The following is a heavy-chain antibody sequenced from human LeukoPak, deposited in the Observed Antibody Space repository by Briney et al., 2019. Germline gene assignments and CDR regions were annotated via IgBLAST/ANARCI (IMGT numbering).Heavy chain of an antibody. V-gene: IGHV3-7*01. CDR1: GFTFSTYW. CDR3: AAQLARGVDY. J-gene: IGHJ4*02. Sequence: GGSLRLSSAASGFTFSTYWMSWVRQAPGKGLEWVATIKQDGSEKYYVDSVKGRFSISRDNAKNSLYLQMNSLRAEDTGVYYCAAQLARGVDYWGQGTLVTVSS. CDR2: IKQDGSEK. D-gene: IGHD6-6*01.